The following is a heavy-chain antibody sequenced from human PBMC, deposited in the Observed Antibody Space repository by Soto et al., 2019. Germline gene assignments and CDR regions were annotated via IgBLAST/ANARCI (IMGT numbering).Heavy chain of an antibody. V-gene: IGHV3-23*01. CDR2: ISGSGGST. CDR3: AKFDYSKGYYYYGMDV. J-gene: IGHJ6*02. D-gene: IGHD4-4*01. CDR1: GFTFSSYA. Sequence: EVQLLESGGGLVQPGGSLRLSCAASGFTFSSYAMSWVRQAPGKGLEWVSAISGSGGSTYYADSVKGRFTISRDNSNNTLYLQRNSLRAEDTAVYYCAKFDYSKGYYYYGMDVWGQGTTVTVSS.